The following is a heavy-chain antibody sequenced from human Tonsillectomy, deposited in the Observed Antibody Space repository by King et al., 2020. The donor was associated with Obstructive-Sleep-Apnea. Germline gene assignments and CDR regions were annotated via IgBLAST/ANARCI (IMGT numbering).Heavy chain of an antibody. J-gene: IGHJ2*01. Sequence: VQLQESGTGLVKPSETLSLTCTVSGDSVRNRNYYWSWIRQPPGKGLEWIGSVYYTGSTDCNPSLNGRVAISVDTSNNQFSLTVRSVTAADTAVYFCAGEGGRSISYFDLWGRGTVVTVSS. CDR3: AGEGGRSISYFDL. CDR2: VYYTGST. V-gene: IGHV4-61*01. CDR1: GDSVRNRNYY. D-gene: IGHD2-15*01.